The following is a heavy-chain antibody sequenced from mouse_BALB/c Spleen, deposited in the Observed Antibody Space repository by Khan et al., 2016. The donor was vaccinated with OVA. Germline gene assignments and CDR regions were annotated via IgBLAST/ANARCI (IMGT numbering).Heavy chain of an antibody. Sequence: QVRLQQSGPGLVAPSQSLSITCTISGFSLTDYGVHWVRQPPGKGLEWLVVIWSDGTTTYNSALKSRLSIIKDNSKSQIFLKMNSLQTDDTAMYYCARQPCYHYYIMDYWGQGTSVTVSS. CDR3: ARQPCYHYYIMDY. CDR1: GFSLTDYG. V-gene: IGHV2-6-1*01. CDR2: IWSDGTT. J-gene: IGHJ4*01.